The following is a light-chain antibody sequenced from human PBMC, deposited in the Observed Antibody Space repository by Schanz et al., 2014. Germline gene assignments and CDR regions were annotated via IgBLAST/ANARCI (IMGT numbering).Light chain of an antibody. V-gene: IGLV2-11*01. CDR2: DVT. Sequence: QSALTQPASVSGSPGQSITISCTGTSSDIGGYNYVSWYQHHPGKAPKLLIYDVTKRPSGVPDRFSGSKSGNTASLTISGLEAEDEADYYCCSYAGSSWVFGGGTKLTVL. J-gene: IGLJ3*02. CDR1: SSDIGGYNY. CDR3: CSYAGSSWV.